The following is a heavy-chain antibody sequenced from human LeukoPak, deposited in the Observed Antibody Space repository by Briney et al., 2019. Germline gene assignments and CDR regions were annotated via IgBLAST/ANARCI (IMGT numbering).Heavy chain of an antibody. Sequence: SVKVSYKASGGTFSSYAISWVRQAPGQGLEWMGGIIPIFGTANYAQKFPGRVTITADESTSTAYMELSSLRSEDTAVYYCAKAPSYYYGSGSYYFVYWGQGTLVTVSS. D-gene: IGHD3-10*01. CDR2: IIPIFGTA. J-gene: IGHJ4*02. CDR1: GGTFSSYA. V-gene: IGHV1-69*13. CDR3: AKAPSYYYGSGSYYFVY.